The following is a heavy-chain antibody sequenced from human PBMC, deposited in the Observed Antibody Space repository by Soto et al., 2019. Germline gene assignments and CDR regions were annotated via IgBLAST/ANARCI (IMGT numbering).Heavy chain of an antibody. CDR2: ISGSGAST. CDR3: ARASYYYNTSALRAWFDP. J-gene: IGHJ5*02. V-gene: IGHV3-23*01. D-gene: IGHD3-22*01. Sequence: EMQLLESGGGVVQPGGSLRLSCTASGFNFKNSAMSWVRQAPGKGLEWVSGISGSGASTYDADSVKGRFTISRDNSKHTLYLQMNSLRAEDTATYYCARASYYYNTSALRAWFDPWGQGSLVTVSS. CDR1: GFNFKNSA.